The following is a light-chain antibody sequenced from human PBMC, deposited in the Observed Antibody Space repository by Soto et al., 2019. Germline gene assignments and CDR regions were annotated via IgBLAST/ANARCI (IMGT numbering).Light chain of an antibody. J-gene: IGKJ5*01. Sequence: EIVLTQSPGTLSLSPGERATLSYRASQSVSTTHLAWYQQKRGQAPRLLIYNTSTRATGFPARFSGSGSGTDFTLTISRLEPEDFAVYYCQQYGSWLITFGQGTRLDIK. CDR1: QSVSTTH. CDR2: NTS. V-gene: IGKV3-20*01. CDR3: QQYGSWLIT.